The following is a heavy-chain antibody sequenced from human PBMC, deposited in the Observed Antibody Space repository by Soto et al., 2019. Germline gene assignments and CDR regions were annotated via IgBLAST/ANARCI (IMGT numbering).Heavy chain of an antibody. CDR2: ISSSSSYI. D-gene: IGHD3-22*01. CDR3: ARLTRYYYDSSGYSYYYYYGMDV. V-gene: IGHV3-21*01. Sequence: PGGSLRLSCAASGFTFSSYSMNWVRQAPGKGLEWVSSISSSSSYIYYADSVKGRFTISRDNVKNSLYLQMNSLRDEDTAVYYCARLTRYYYDSSGYSYYYYYGMDVWGQGTTVTVSS. J-gene: IGHJ6*02. CDR1: GFTFSSYS.